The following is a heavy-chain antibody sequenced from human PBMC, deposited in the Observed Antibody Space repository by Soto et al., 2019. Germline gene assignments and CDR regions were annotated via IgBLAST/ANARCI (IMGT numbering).Heavy chain of an antibody. V-gene: IGHV4-59*08. CDR1: GASISSGYH. J-gene: IGHJ4*02. CDR3: ARQNRDDYGDARLDY. CDR2: MFYSGST. Sequence: SETLSLTCTVSGASISSGYHWSWIRQHPGKGLEWIGHMFYSGSTNYNPSLKSRVTISVDTSKNQFSLKLSSVTAADTAVYYCARQNRDDYGDARLDYWGQGTLVTVSS. D-gene: IGHD4-17*01.